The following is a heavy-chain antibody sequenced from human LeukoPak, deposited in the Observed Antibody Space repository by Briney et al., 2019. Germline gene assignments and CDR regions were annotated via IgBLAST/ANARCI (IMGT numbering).Heavy chain of an antibody. CDR2: INHSGST. Sequence: PSETLSLTCAVYGGSFSGYYWSWICQPPGKGLEWIGEINHSGSTDYNPSLKSRVTISVDTSKSQFSLKLSSVTAADTAVYYCARGGGERGYYFDYWGQGTLITVSS. CDR3: ARGGGERGYYFDY. CDR1: GGSFSGYY. V-gene: IGHV4-34*01. J-gene: IGHJ4*02. D-gene: IGHD3-16*01.